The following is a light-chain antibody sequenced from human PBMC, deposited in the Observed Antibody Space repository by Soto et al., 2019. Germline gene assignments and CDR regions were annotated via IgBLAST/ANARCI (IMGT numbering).Light chain of an antibody. CDR2: LAS. CDR3: QQQYSTPYT. Sequence: DIVMTQSPDSLAVSLGERATINCKSSQSVLYSSNNNNYLAWYQQKPGQPPKLLMYLASTRESGVPDRFSGRASETDSTLTLSTLQAEDVEVYYYQQQYSTPYTFDQGNKLEIK. CDR1: QSVLYSSNNNNY. J-gene: IGKJ2*01. V-gene: IGKV4-1*01.